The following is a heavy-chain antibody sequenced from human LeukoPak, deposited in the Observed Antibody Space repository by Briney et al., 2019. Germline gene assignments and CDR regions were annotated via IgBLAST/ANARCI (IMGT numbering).Heavy chain of an antibody. J-gene: IGHJ6*03. CDR2: MNPNSGNT. V-gene: IGHV1-8*03. CDR3: ARGPGYYYYMDV. CDR1: GYTFTSYD. Sequence: ASVKVSCKASGYTFTSYDINWVQQATGQGLEWMGWMNPNSGNTGYAQKFQGRVTITRNTSISTAYMELSSLRSEDTAVYYCARGPGYYYYMDVWGKGTTVTVSS.